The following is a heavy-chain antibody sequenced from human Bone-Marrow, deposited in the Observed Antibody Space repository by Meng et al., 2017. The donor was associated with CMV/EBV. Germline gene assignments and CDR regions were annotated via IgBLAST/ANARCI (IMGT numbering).Heavy chain of an antibody. J-gene: IGHJ4*02. D-gene: IGHD6-25*01. CDR3: ARDQSGTYEY. CDR2: ISAYNGNT. Sequence: ASVKVSCKASGYTFNSYGISWVRQAPGQGLEWMGWISAYNGNTNYAQKLQGRVTVTTDTSTSTAYMELRSLRSDDTAVYFCARDQSGTYEYWGQGTLVTVSS. V-gene: IGHV1-18*01. CDR1: GYTFNSYG.